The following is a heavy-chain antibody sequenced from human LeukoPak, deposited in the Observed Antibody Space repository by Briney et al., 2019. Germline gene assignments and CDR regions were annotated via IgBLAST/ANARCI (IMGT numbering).Heavy chain of an antibody. CDR3: AKAFQSLAVAGYFDY. V-gene: IGHV3-9*01. D-gene: IGHD6-19*01. J-gene: IGHJ4*02. Sequence: PGGSLRLSCAASGFTFDDYAMHWVRQAPGKGLEWVSGISWNSGSIGYADSVKGRFTISRDNAKNSLYLQMNSLRAEDTAVYYCAKAFQSLAVAGYFDYWGQGTLVTVSS. CDR1: GFTFDDYA. CDR2: ISWNSGSI.